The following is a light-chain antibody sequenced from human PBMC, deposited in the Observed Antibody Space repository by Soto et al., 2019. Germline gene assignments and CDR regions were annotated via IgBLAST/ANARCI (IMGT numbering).Light chain of an antibody. CDR2: DAS. Sequence: EIILTQSPDTLSLSPGERATLSCRASESIDTYLVWYQQKPGQAPRLLIYDASHRATGIPARFSGSGSGTHFTLAISSLQPEDFAVYYCQQRTNWPPWTFGQGTKV. J-gene: IGKJ1*01. CDR1: ESIDTY. CDR3: QQRTNWPPWT. V-gene: IGKV3-11*01.